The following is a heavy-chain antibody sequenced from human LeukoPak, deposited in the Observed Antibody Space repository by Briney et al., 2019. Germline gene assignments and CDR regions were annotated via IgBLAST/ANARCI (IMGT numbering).Heavy chain of an antibody. D-gene: IGHD6-6*01. Sequence: PGGSLRLSCAASGFTVSSNYMSWVRQAPGKGLEWVSVIYSGGSTYFADSVKGRFTISRDNSKNTLYLQMNSLRAEDTAVYYCARGRIAARPRFDCWGQGTLVTVSS. J-gene: IGHJ4*02. CDR2: IYSGGST. CDR1: GFTVSSNY. CDR3: ARGRIAARPRFDC. V-gene: IGHV3-66*02.